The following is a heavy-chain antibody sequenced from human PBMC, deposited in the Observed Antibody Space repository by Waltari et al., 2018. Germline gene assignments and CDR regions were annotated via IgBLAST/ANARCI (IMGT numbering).Heavy chain of an antibody. CDR1: GFTFSTYW. J-gene: IGHJ2*01. CDR3: ARVGYSSGPDWYFDL. D-gene: IGHD6-19*01. Sequence: EVQLVESGGGLVQPGGSLRLSCAASGFTFSTYWMSWVRQAPGKGLEWVANIKQDGSEKYYVDSVKGRFTISRDNAKNSLYLQMNSLRAEDTAVYYCARVGYSSGPDWYFDLWGRGTLVTVSS. CDR2: IKQDGSEK. V-gene: IGHV3-7*01.